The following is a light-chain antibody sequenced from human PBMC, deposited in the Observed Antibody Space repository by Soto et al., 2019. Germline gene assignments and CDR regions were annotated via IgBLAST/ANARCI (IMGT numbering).Light chain of an antibody. Sequence: QLVLTQPPSVSGAPGQRVTISCTGSSSNIGAHYDVHWYQQLPGTAPKLLIYGNSNRPSGVPDRFSGSKSGTSASLAITGLQAEDEADYYCQSYGNSVSVYVFGTGTKLTVL. CDR3: QSYGNSVSVYV. CDR2: GNS. J-gene: IGLJ1*01. V-gene: IGLV1-40*01. CDR1: SSNIGAHYD.